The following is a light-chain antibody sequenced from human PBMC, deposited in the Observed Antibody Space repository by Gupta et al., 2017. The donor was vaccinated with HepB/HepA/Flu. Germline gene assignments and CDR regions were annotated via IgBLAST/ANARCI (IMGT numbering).Light chain of an antibody. CDR2: GAS. Sequence: EIVLTQSPGTLSLSPGERATLSCRASQSVSSSYLAWYQQKPGQAPRLLIYGASSRATGIPDRFSGSGSGTDXTLTISXLEPEDFAVYYCQQYGSSPRLTFGXGTKVEIK. V-gene: IGKV3-20*01. CDR1: QSVSSSY. J-gene: IGKJ4*01. CDR3: QQYGSSPRLT.